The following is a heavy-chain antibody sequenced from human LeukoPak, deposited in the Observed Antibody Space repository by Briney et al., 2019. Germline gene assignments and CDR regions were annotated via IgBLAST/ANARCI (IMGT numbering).Heavy chain of an antibody. J-gene: IGHJ4*02. CDR2: ISAYNGDK. CDR1: GYTFTNYA. V-gene: IGHV1-18*01. CDR3: ARLRLGELSLGFDH. D-gene: IGHD3-16*02. Sequence: ASVKVSCKASGYTFTNYAITWVRQAPGQGLEWMGWISAYNGDKRDSQRLQGRVTMTTDTPTSTAYMELRSLISDDTAIYYCARLRLGELSLGFDHWGQGTLVTVSS.